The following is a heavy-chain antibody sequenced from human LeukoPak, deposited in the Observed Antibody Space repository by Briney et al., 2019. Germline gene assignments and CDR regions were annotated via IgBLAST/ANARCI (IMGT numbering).Heavy chain of an antibody. D-gene: IGHD2-15*01. CDR1: GGSISSGGYS. J-gene: IGHJ5*02. Sequence: PSETLSLTCTVSGGSISSGGYSWSWIRQPPGKGLEWIGYIYHSGSTYYNPSLKSRVTISVDRSKNQFSLKLSSVTAADTAVYYCARRGSYCSGGSCYHFDPWGQGTLVTVSS. CDR3: ARRGSYCSGGSCYHFDP. CDR2: IYHSGST. V-gene: IGHV4-30-2*01.